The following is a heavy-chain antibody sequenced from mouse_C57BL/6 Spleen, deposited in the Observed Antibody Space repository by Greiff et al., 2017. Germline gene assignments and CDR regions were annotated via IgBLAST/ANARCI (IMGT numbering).Heavy chain of an antibody. CDR1: GYTFTSYW. CDR2: IYPSDSET. D-gene: IGHD1-1*01. J-gene: IGHJ2*01. CDR3: ARDYYGSSYVSYFDY. V-gene: IGHV1-61*01. Sequence: QVQLQQPGAELVRPGSSVKLSCKASGYTFTSYWMDWVKQRPGQGLEWIGNIYPSDSETHYNQKFKDKATLTVDKSSSTAYMQLSSLTSEDSAVYYCARDYYGSSYVSYFDYWGQGTTRTVSS.